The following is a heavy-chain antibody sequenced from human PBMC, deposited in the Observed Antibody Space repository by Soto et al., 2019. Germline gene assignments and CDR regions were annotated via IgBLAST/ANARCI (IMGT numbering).Heavy chain of an antibody. CDR2: IYYSGST. Sequence: QVQLQESGPGLVKPSETLSLTCTVSGGSISSYYWSWIRQPPGKGLEWIGYIYYSGSTNYNPSLKSRVTISVDTSKNQFSLKLSSVIAVDTSVYYCARRYGYSSDYSGQGTLVTVSS. D-gene: IGHD5-18*01. CDR3: ARRYGYSSDY. J-gene: IGHJ4*02. CDR1: GGSISSYY. V-gene: IGHV4-59*08.